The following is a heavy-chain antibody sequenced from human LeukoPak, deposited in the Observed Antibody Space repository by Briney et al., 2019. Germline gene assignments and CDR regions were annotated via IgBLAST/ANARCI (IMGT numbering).Heavy chain of an antibody. V-gene: IGHV1-69*06. CDR3: ASPVGSEGFFDY. CDR1: GGTLSRYA. CDR2: IIPIFGTA. J-gene: IGHJ4*02. D-gene: IGHD3-10*01. Sequence: ASVKVSCKASGGTLSRYAISWVRQAPGQGLEWMGGIIPIFGTANYAQKFQGRVTITADKSTSTAYMELSSLRSEDTAVYYCASPVGSEGFFDYWGQGTLVTVSS.